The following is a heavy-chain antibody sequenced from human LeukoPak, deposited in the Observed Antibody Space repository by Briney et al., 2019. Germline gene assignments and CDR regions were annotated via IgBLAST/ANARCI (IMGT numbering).Heavy chain of an antibody. Sequence: PGGSLRLSCAASGFTFGSYAMSWVRQAPGKGLEWVSAISGSGGSTYYADSVKGRFTISRDNSKNTLYLQMNSLRAEDTAVYYCAKGRGYSYVKPLDYWGQGTLVTVSS. J-gene: IGHJ4*02. CDR3: AKGRGYSYVKPLDY. CDR2: ISGSGGST. V-gene: IGHV3-23*01. CDR1: GFTFGSYA. D-gene: IGHD5-18*01.